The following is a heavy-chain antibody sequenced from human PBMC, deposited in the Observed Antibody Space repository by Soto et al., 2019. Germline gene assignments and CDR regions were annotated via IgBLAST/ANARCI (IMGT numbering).Heavy chain of an antibody. CDR2: ISGSGGST. CDR3: AKDGPYFSWFDFDY. J-gene: IGHJ4*02. CDR1: GFTFSSYA. Sequence: GGSLRLSCAASGFTFSSYAMSWVRQAPGKGLEWVSTISGSGGSTYYADSVKGRFTISRDNSKNTLYLQMNSLRAEDTAVHYCAKDGPYFSWFDFDYWGQGTLVTVSS. D-gene: IGHD6-13*01. V-gene: IGHV3-23*01.